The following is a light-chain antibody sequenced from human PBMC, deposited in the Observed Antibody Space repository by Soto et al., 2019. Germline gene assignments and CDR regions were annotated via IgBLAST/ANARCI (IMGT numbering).Light chain of an antibody. J-gene: IGKJ1*01. CDR1: QSISSW. CDR3: QQYNYYSRT. Sequence: IRVSKSVSSVSASVGDRVTITCRASQSISSWLAWYQQKPGKAPKLLIYKASSLQSGVPSRFSGSGSGTEFTLTISILQPDDFATYYCQQYNYYSRTFGQGTKVDLK. CDR2: KAS. V-gene: IGKV1-5*03.